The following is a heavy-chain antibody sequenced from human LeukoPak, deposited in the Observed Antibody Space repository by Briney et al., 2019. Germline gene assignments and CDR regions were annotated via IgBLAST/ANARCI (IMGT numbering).Heavy chain of an antibody. CDR3: ARVDGDYIYYYYGMDV. D-gene: IGHD4-17*01. CDR1: GYTFTDYY. CDR2: INPNSGGT. J-gene: IGHJ6*02. Sequence: GASVKVSCKASGYTFTDYYIHWVRQAPGQGLEWMGWINPNSGGTNSAQKFQGRVTMTRDTSISTAYMELSSLRSDDTAVYYCARVDGDYIYYYYGMDVWGQGTTVTVSS. V-gene: IGHV1-2*02.